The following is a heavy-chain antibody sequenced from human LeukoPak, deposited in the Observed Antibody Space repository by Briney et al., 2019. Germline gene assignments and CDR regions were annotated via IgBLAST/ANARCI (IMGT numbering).Heavy chain of an antibody. V-gene: IGHV1-3*01. CDR1: GYTFTTSA. Sequence: ASVKVSCKASGYTFTTSAMHWVRQAPGQRLEWMGWINAGSGDTKYSQKFQGRATFTRDTSASTAYMALSSLRFEDTAVYFCARDQSLGSYPDYWGQGTLVTVSS. J-gene: IGHJ4*02. CDR3: ARDQSLGSYPDY. CDR2: INAGSGDT. D-gene: IGHD3-10*01.